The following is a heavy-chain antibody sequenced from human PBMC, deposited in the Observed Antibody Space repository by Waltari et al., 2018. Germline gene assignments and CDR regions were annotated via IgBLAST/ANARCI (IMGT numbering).Heavy chain of an antibody. CDR3: ARGAPYGDREPFDY. CDR1: TFNFANYE. V-gene: IGHV3-48*03. J-gene: IGHJ4*02. Sequence: EVQLVASGGGLVQTGGSLRLSCVGSTFNFANYEMNWVRRAPGKGLEWVSYISSSGSTIYYADSVKGRFTISRDNAKNSLYLQMNSLRAEDTAVYYCARGAPYGDREPFDYWGQGTLVTVSS. D-gene: IGHD4-17*01. CDR2: ISSSGSTI.